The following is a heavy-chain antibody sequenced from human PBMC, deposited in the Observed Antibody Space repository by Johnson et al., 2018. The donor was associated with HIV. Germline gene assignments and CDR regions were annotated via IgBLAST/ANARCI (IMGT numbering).Heavy chain of an antibody. CDR1: GFTFSSYD. CDR2: ISYDGTNK. Sequence: QVQLVESGGGVVQPGRSLRVSCGASGFTFSSYDMHWVRQAPGKGLEWVAVISYDGTNKYFADSVKGRFNISRDNSKNTLYLQMNSLRAEDAAGYYCAKPPSMGADAFDIWGQGTMVTVSS. J-gene: IGHJ3*02. CDR3: AKPPSMGADAFDI. D-gene: IGHD3-16*01. V-gene: IGHV3-30*18.